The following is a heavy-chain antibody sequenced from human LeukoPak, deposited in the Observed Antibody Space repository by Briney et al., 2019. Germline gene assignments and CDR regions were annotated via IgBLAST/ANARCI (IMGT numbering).Heavy chain of an antibody. V-gene: IGHV4-39*01. Sequence: PSETLSLTCTVSGGSISSSSYYWGWIRQPPGKGLEWIGSIYYSGSTYYNPSLKSRVTISVDTSKSQFSLKLSSVTAADTAVYYCARLRYYDSSGYYWGQGTLVTVSS. J-gene: IGHJ4*02. CDR3: ARLRYYDSSGYY. CDR2: IYYSGST. CDR1: GGSISSSSYY. D-gene: IGHD3-22*01.